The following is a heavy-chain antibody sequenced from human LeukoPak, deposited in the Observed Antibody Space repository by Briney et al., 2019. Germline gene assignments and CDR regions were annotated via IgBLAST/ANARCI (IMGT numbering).Heavy chain of an antibody. D-gene: IGHD3-22*01. CDR1: GFTFSSYS. CDR3: AKPYDSSGYYLNFDAFDI. Sequence: PGGSLRLSCAASGFTFSSYSMNWVRQAPGKGLEWVSSISSSSSYIYYADSVKGRFTISIDNAKNSLYLQMNSLRAEDTAVYYCAKPYDSSGYYLNFDAFDIWGQGTMVTVSS. J-gene: IGHJ3*02. CDR2: ISSSSSYI. V-gene: IGHV3-21*01.